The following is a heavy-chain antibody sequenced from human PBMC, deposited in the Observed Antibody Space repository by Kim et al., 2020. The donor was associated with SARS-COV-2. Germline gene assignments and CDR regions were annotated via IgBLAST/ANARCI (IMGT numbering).Heavy chain of an antibody. CDR3: ARDGTQYSSGWLYYFDY. Sequence: ASVKVSCKASGYTFTSYAMHWVRQAPGQRLEWMGWINAGNGNTKYSQKFQGRVTITRDTSASTAYMELSSLRSEDTAVYYCARDGTQYSSGWLYYFDYWGQGTLVTVSS. J-gene: IGHJ4*02. V-gene: IGHV1-3*01. CDR2: INAGNGNT. D-gene: IGHD6-19*01. CDR1: GYTFTSYA.